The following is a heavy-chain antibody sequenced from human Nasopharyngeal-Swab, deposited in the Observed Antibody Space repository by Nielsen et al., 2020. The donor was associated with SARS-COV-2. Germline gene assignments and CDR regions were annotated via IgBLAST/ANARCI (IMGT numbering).Heavy chain of an antibody. Sequence: PGKGLEWVSSISGSSSYIYYADSVKGRFTISRDNAKNSLYLQMNSLRAEDTAVYYCARDFMAFRFLEWAKAGGLDYWGQGTLVTVSS. J-gene: IGHJ4*02. D-gene: IGHD3-3*01. V-gene: IGHV3-21*01. CDR2: ISGSSSYI. CDR3: ARDFMAFRFLEWAKAGGLDY.